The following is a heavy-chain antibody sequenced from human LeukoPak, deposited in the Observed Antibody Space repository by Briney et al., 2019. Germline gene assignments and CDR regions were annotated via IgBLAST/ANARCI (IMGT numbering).Heavy chain of an antibody. CDR1: GFTFSSYA. V-gene: IGHV3-23*01. Sequence: GGSLRLSCAASGFTFSSYAMSWVRQAPGKGLEWVSAISGSGGSTYYADSVKGRFTISRDNSKNTLYLQMNSLRAEDTAVYYCAKGSRYGSGSYYKPGSAAFDIWGQGTMVTVSS. CDR3: AKGSRYGSGSYYKPGSAAFDI. D-gene: IGHD3-10*01. CDR2: ISGSGGST. J-gene: IGHJ3*02.